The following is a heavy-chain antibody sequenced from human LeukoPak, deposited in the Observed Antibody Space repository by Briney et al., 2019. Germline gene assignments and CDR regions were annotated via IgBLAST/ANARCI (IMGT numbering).Heavy chain of an antibody. CDR3: ASLNRVTTLDN. D-gene: IGHD4-11*01. J-gene: IGHJ4*02. CDR2: ISYSSSSI. V-gene: IGHV3-48*01. CDR1: GFTFNSIG. Sequence: GGSLRLSSLASGFTFNSIGINWEGQAPGKGLEWVSYISYSSSSIHYADSVKGRFTISRDNAKNSLYLQMNSLRAEDTAVYYSASLNRVTTLDNWGQGALVTVSS.